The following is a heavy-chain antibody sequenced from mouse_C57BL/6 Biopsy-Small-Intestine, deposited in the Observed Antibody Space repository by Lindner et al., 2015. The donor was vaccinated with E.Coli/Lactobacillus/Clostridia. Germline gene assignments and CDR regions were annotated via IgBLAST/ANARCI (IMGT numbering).Heavy chain of an antibody. CDR1: GYAFSSYW. Sequence: VQLQESGAELVKPGASVKISCKASGYAFSSYWMNWVKQRPGKGLEWIGQIYPGDGDTNYNGKFKGKATLTADKSSSTAYMELRSLTSEDSAVYFCARGYDGYYKYFDYWGQGTTLTVSS. J-gene: IGHJ2*01. V-gene: IGHV1-80*01. D-gene: IGHD2-3*01. CDR3: ARGYDGYYKYFDY. CDR2: IYPGDGDT.